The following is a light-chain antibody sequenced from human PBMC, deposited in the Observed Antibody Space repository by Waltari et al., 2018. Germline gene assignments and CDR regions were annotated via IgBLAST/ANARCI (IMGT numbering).Light chain of an antibody. CDR1: MLAKTY. Sequence: SYELTQPSSVSVSPGQTARITCSGDMLAKTYARWFQQKPGKAPILIINKDSERPSGISGRFCGSSSGIKVTLAISGDQPEDEADYYCYSAADNNVFFGGGTKLTVL. V-gene: IGLV3-27*01. J-gene: IGLJ2*01. CDR2: KDS. CDR3: YSAADNNVF.